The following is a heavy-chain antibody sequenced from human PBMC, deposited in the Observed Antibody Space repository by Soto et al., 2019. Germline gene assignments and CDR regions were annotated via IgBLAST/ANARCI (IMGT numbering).Heavy chain of an antibody. CDR1: GGSISTYNW. J-gene: IGHJ6*02. V-gene: IGHV4-4*02. D-gene: IGHD2-2*01. CDR3: TGNCDTSTKCQNYYYYGLDV. CDR2: IYHSGST. Sequence: SETLSRTCVVSGGSISTYNWWAFFRQPPGKGLEWIGEIYHSGSTNYNPSLESRATISVDKSQNQFSLKLSSVTAADTAVYYCTGNCDTSTKCQNYYYYGLDVWGQGTAVTVSS.